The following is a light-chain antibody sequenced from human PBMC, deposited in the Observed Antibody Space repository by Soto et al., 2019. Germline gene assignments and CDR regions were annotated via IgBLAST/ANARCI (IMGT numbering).Light chain of an antibody. CDR1: QSVSSN. J-gene: IGKJ4*01. CDR2: GAS. V-gene: IGKV3-15*01. CDR3: QQYNNWPPLT. Sequence: EIVMTQSPATLSVSPGERATLSCRASQSVSSNLAWYQQKPGQAPRLLIYGASTRATGIPARFSGSGSETEFTLTISSLQSEDFAVYHCQQYNNWPPLTFGGGTKVEIK.